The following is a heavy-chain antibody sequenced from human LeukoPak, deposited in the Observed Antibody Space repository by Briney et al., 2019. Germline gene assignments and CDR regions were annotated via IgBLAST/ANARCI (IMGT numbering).Heavy chain of an antibody. D-gene: IGHD1-7*01. CDR2: INPNSGGT. CDR1: GYTFTGYY. J-gene: IGHJ1*01. Sequence: ASVKVSCKASGYTFTGYYIHWVRQAPGQGLEWMGWINPNSGGTNYAQKFQGRVTMIRNTSISTAYMELSSLRSEDTAVYYCARVSAGGTTSFRHWGQGTLVTVSS. V-gene: IGHV1-2*02. CDR3: ARVSAGGTTSFRH.